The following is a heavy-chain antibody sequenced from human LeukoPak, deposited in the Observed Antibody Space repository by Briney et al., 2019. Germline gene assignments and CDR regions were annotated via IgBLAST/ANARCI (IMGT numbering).Heavy chain of an antibody. V-gene: IGHV3-9*01. J-gene: IGHJ3*02. D-gene: IGHD2-2*01. CDR1: GFTFDDYA. CDR3: ARLVAEDAFDI. CDR2: ISWNSASI. Sequence: PGGSLRLSCAASGFTFDDYAMHWVRQAPGKGLEWVSGISWNSASIGYADSAKGRFTISRDNSKNTLYLQMNSLRAEDTAVYYCARLVAEDAFDIWGQGTMVTVSS.